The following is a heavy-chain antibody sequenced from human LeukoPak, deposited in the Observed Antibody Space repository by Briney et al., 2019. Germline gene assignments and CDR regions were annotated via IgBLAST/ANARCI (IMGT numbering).Heavy chain of an antibody. Sequence: SETLSLTCTVSGGSISSSSYYWGWIRQPPGKGLEWIGSIYYSGSTYYNPSLKSRVTISVDTSKNQFTLKLSSVTAADTAVYYCARLGWSTTFDYWGQGTLVTVSS. CDR3: ARLGWSTTFDY. CDR2: IYYSGST. CDR1: GGSISSSSYY. D-gene: IGHD4-17*01. J-gene: IGHJ4*02. V-gene: IGHV4-39*01.